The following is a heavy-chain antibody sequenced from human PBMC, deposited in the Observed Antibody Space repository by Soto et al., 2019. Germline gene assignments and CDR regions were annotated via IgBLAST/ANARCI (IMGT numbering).Heavy chain of an antibody. CDR3: ARSRKDGSGNYKGAFDI. CDR1: GFTFDDYG. D-gene: IGHD3-10*01. Sequence: GGSLRLSCAASGFTFDDYGMSWVRQAPGKGLEWVSGINWNGGSTGYADSVKGRFTISRDNAKNSLYLQMNSLRAEDTALYHCARSRKDGSGNYKGAFDIWGQGTMVTVSS. J-gene: IGHJ3*02. V-gene: IGHV3-20*01. CDR2: INWNGGST.